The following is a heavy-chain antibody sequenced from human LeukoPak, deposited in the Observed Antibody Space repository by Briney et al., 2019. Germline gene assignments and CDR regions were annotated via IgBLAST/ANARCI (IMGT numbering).Heavy chain of an antibody. CDR2: FDPEDGET. CDR3: ATAPHAVTTGFYYYYGMDV. CDR1: GYTLTELS. J-gene: IGHJ6*02. Sequence: ASVKVSCKVSGYTLTELSMHWVRQAPGKGLERMGGFDPEDGETIYAQKFQGRVTMTEDTSTDTAYMELSSLRSEDTAVYYCATAPHAVTTGFYYYYGMDVWGQGTTVTVSS. D-gene: IGHD4-17*01. V-gene: IGHV1-24*01.